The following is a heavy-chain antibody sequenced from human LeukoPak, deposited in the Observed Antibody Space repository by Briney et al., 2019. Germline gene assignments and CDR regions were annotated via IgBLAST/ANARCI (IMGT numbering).Heavy chain of an antibody. CDR2: ISTSSSYI. CDR3: ARTAIAAAAFYNWFDS. J-gene: IGHJ5*01. CDR1: GLTFSNAW. Sequence: GGSLRLSCAASGLTFSNAWMNWVRQAPGKGLEWVSFISTSSSYIHYADSVKGRFTISRDNARNSLYLQMNSLRAEDTAVYYCARTAIAAAAFYNWFDSWGQGTLVTVSS. D-gene: IGHD6-13*01. V-gene: IGHV3-21*01.